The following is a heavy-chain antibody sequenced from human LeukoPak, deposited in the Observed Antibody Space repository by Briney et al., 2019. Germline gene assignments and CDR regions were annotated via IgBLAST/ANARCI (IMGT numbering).Heavy chain of an antibody. CDR3: ARRVSAMDPYYYYYGMDV. CDR2: IIPIFGTA. D-gene: IGHD5-18*01. Sequence: GSSVKVSCKASGGTFSSYAISWARQAPGQGLEWMGGIIPIFGTANYAQKFQGRVTITADESTSTAYMELSSLRSEDTAVYYCARRVSAMDPYYYYYGMDVWGQGTTVTVSS. V-gene: IGHV1-69*01. J-gene: IGHJ6*02. CDR1: GGTFSSYA.